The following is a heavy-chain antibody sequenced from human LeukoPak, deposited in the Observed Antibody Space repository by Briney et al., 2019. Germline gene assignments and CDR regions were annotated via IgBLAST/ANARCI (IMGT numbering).Heavy chain of an antibody. CDR3: ARDRKPTPLYYGMDV. V-gene: IGHV3-53*01. J-gene: IGHJ6*02. Sequence: PGGSLRLSCAPSGFTVSSNDMSWLRQAPGKGLEWVSVIYSGGSTYYADSVKDRFTISRDNSKNTLYLQMNSLRAEDTAVYYCARDRKPTPLYYGMDVWGQGTTVTVSS. CDR2: IYSGGST. CDR1: GFTVSSND.